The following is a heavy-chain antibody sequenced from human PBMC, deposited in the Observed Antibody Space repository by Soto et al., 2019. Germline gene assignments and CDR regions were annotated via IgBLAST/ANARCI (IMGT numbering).Heavy chain of an antibody. V-gene: IGHV4-34*01. D-gene: IGHD2-8*02. CDR3: VGGRGRLVGFDY. CDR1: TESFSNYY. CDR2: INDSGNT. J-gene: IGHJ4*02. Sequence: SETLSLTCAVNTESFSNYYWSWIRQPPGKGLEWVGEINDSGNTNYSPSLKGRVTVSVDTPKNQFSLKLASVTAADTAIYYCVGGRGRLVGFDYWGQGTLVTVSS.